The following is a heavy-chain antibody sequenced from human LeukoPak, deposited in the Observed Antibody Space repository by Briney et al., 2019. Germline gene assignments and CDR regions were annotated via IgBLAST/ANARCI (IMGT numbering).Heavy chain of an antibody. V-gene: IGHV4-30-2*01. CDR3: AREGEWGYYSQDAFDI. Sequence: SQTLSLTCTVSGGFISSGGYYWSWIRQPPGKGLEWVGYIYHSGSPSYNPSLKSRVTISVDTSKNQFSLKLSSVTAADTAVYYCAREGEWGYYSQDAFDIWGQGTMVTVSS. D-gene: IGHD3-3*01. CDR2: IYHSGSP. CDR1: GGFISSGGYY. J-gene: IGHJ3*02.